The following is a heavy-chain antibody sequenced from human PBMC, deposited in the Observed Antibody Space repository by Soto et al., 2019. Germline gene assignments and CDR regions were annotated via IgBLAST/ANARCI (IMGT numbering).Heavy chain of an antibody. CDR1: GFTFRNYW. CDR3: VTDAQNSEWLTLGY. D-gene: IGHD3-9*01. J-gene: IGHJ4*02. CDR2: TNRDGSQA. Sequence: PGGSLRLSCAASGFTFRNYWMSWVRQAAGRGLGWVANTNRDGSQAYYVDSVKGRFTISRDNAKNSIYLQMDSLRADDTAVYYCVTDAQNSEWLTLGYWGQGTLVTVSS. V-gene: IGHV3-7*01.